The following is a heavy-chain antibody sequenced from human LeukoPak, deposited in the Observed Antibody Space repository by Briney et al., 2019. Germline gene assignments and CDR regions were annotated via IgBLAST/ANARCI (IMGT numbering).Heavy chain of an antibody. CDR2: IHHSGSS. Sequence: SETLSLTCTVSGGSISSYYWGWIRQSPGKGLAWIGSIHHSGSSYYNPSLKSRVTISVDTSKNHFSLKLTSVTAADTAVYYCAREHYYDSTAYLDWGQGTLVSVSS. V-gene: IGHV4-4*08. D-gene: IGHD3-22*01. CDR3: AREHYYDSTAYLD. CDR1: GGSISSYY. J-gene: IGHJ4*02.